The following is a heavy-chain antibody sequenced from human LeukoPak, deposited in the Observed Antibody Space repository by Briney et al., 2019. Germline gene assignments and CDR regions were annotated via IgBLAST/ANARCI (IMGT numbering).Heavy chain of an antibody. V-gene: IGHV1-18*01. CDR1: GYTFTSYG. J-gene: IGHJ4*02. CDR2: ISAYNGNT. D-gene: IGHD2-8*01. CDR3: ARHRTGVYAKLYYFDY. Sequence: ASVKVSCKASGYTFTSYGISWVRQAPGQGLEWMGWISAYNGNTNYAQKLQGRVTMTTDTSTSTAYMELRSLRSDDTAVYYCARHRTGVYAKLYYFDYWGQGTLVTVSS.